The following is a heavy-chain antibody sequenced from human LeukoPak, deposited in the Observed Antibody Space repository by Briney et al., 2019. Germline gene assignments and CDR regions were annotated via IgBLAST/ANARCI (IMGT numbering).Heavy chain of an antibody. Sequence: GGSLRLSCAASGFTFSSYAMHWVRQAPGKGLEYVSAISSNGGSTYYANSVKGRFTISRDNSKNTLYLQMGSLRAEDTAVYYCVGRLGYGESDYWGQGTLVIVSS. D-gene: IGHD4-17*01. CDR2: ISSNGGST. CDR1: GFTFSSYA. J-gene: IGHJ4*02. V-gene: IGHV3-64*01. CDR3: VGRLGYGESDY.